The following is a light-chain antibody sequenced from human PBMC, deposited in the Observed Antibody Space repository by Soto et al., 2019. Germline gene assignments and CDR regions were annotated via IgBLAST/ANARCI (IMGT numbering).Light chain of an antibody. Sequence: DIVMTQSPDSLAVSLGERATINCKSSQSALSSSNNQNYLAWYQQKAGQPPKLLIYWASTRESGVPDRFSGSGSGTDFTLTISSLQAEDVAVYYCQQYYSSPPTFGKGTKVEIK. V-gene: IGKV4-1*01. CDR3: QQYYSSPPT. J-gene: IGKJ1*01. CDR1: QSALSSSNNQNY. CDR2: WAS.